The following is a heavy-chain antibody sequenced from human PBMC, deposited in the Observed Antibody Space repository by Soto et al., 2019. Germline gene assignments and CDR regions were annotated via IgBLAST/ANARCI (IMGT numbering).Heavy chain of an antibody. D-gene: IGHD1-26*01. J-gene: IGHJ5*02. CDR3: ATGWDPNWFDP. CDR1: GFTVSSNY. CDR2: IYSGGST. Sequence: GESLKISCAASGFTVSSNYMSWVRQAPGKGLEWVSLIYSGGSTYYADSVKGRFTISRDNSMNTLYLQMNRLRAEDTAVYYCATGWDPNWFDPWGQGTLVTVSS. V-gene: IGHV3-66*01.